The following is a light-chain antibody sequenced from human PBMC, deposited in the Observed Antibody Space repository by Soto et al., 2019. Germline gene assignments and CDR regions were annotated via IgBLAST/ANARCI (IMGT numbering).Light chain of an antibody. Sequence: DIQMTQSPSSLSVSVGDRVTITCQASQDITNYLNWYQQKLGKAPRLLLYDASSLETGVPSRFSGSGSGTDFTFTISSLQPEDIATYYCQHYDHRPITFGQGTRLEIK. CDR2: DAS. J-gene: IGKJ5*01. CDR1: QDITNY. CDR3: QHYDHRPIT. V-gene: IGKV1-33*01.